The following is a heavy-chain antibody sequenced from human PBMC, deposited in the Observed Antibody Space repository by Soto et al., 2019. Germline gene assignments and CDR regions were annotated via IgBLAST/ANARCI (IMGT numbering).Heavy chain of an antibody. V-gene: IGHV1-18*04. Sequence: GASVKVSCKASGYTFTSYGISWVRQAPGQGLEWMGWISAYNGNRKYAQKLQGRVTMTTDTSTSTAYMKLRRLRSEDTAVYYCARLGYCTNGVGYTGFAYWGQGTLVTVCS. J-gene: IGHJ4*02. CDR2: ISAYNGNR. CDR1: GYTFTSYG. CDR3: ARLGYCTNGVGYTGFAY. D-gene: IGHD2-8*01.